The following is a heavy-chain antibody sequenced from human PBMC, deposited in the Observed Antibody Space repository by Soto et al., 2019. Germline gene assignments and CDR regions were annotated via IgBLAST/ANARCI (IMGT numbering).Heavy chain of an antibody. CDR3: AKDPLYDYIWGNWYFDY. D-gene: IGHD3-16*01. Sequence: EVQLLESGGGLVQPGGSLRLSCAASGFTFSSYAMSWVRQAPGKGLEWVSAISGSGGSTYYADSVKGRFTISRDNSKNTLYLQMNSLRAEDTAVYYCAKDPLYDYIWGNWYFDYWGQGTLVTVS. CDR2: ISGSGGST. V-gene: IGHV3-23*01. J-gene: IGHJ4*02. CDR1: GFTFSSYA.